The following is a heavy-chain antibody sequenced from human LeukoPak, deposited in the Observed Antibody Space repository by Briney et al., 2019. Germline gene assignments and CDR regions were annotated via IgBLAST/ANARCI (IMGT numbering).Heavy chain of an antibody. CDR1: GGSFGGYY. J-gene: IGHJ4*02. V-gene: IGHV4-34*01. CDR3: ARGPRGWYGRYFDY. CDR2: INHSGST. Sequence: PSETLSLTCAVYGGSFGGYYWSWIRQPPGKGLEWIGEINHSGSTNYNPSLKSRVTISVDTSKNQFSLKLSSVTAADTAVYYCARGPRGWYGRYFDYWGQGTLVTVSS. D-gene: IGHD6-19*01.